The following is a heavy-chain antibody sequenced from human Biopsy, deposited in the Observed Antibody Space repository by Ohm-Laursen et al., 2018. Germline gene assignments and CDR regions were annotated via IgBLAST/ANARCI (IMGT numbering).Heavy chain of an antibody. V-gene: IGHV4-39*01. CDR1: GGSISSSTTYY. CDR3: ARHPTGFWFDP. Sequence: SDTLSLTCIVSGGSISSSTTYYWAWLRQPPGKGLEWIGSIYNTGTTFYNPSLKSRVTISVDTSTNQFSLKVSSVTAADTALYFCARHPTGFWFDPWGHGTLVTVSS. J-gene: IGHJ5*02. CDR2: IYNTGTT.